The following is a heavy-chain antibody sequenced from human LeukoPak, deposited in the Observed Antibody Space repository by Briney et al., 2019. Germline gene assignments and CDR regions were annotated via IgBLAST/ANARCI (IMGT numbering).Heavy chain of an antibody. V-gene: IGHV4-39*01. CDR1: GGSISSSSYY. CDR2: IYYSGST. CDR3: ARSPLSEYYDFWSGYYAGHAFDI. Sequence: SETLSLTCTVSGGSISSSSYYWRWIRQPPGKGLDWIGSIYYSGSTYYNPSLKSRVTISVDTSKNQFSLKLSSVTAADTAVYYCARSPLSEYYDFWSGYYAGHAFDIWGQGTMVTVSS. J-gene: IGHJ3*02. D-gene: IGHD3-3*01.